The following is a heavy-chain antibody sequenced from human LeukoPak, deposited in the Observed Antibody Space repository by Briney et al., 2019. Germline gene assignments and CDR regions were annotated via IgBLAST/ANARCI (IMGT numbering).Heavy chain of an antibody. D-gene: IGHD5-12*01. V-gene: IGHV4-31*03. Sequence: SETLSLTCTVSGDSLISGGFYWSWIRQHPEKGLEWIGYIYYTGTTYYNPTLKSRLTISVDTSKNHFSLNLNSLNGAGTAVYYCARDHTGYGRFDYWGQGALVTVSS. J-gene: IGHJ4*02. CDR3: ARDHTGYGRFDY. CDR2: IYYTGTT. CDR1: GDSLISGGFY.